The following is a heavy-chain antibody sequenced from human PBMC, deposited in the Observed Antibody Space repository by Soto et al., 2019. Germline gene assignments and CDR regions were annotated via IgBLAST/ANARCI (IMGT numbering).Heavy chain of an antibody. Sequence: GESLKISCKGSGYSFTSYWIGWVRQMPGKGLEWMGIIYPGDPDTRYSPSFQGQVTISADKSISTAYLQWSSLKASDTAMYYCARDHYYDSSGYLRVGMDVWGQGTTVTVSS. V-gene: IGHV5-51*01. CDR1: GYSFTSYW. CDR3: ARDHYYDSSGYLRVGMDV. J-gene: IGHJ6*02. CDR2: IYPGDPDT. D-gene: IGHD3-22*01.